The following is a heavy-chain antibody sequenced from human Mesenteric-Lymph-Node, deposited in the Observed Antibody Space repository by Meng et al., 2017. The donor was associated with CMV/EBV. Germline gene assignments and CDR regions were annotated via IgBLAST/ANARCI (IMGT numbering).Heavy chain of an antibody. J-gene: IGHJ6*02. CDR2: IGDDSRYI. CDR3: ARAVPPLRSGRADV. V-gene: IGHV3-21*01. CDR1: GFTFSSYN. Sequence: SGFTFSSYNMIWARQAPGKGLEWVSGIGDDSRYIYYADSVKGRFTISRDNAKTSLYLQMSSLRVDDSAVYFCARAVPPLRSGRADVWGQGTTVTVSS. D-gene: IGHD5-12*01.